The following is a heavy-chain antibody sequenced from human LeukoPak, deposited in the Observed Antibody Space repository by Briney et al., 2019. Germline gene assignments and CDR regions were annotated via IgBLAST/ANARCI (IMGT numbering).Heavy chain of an antibody. Sequence: GESLQISCKGSGSIFTSYWIGWVRQLPGKGLEWMGIIYPGDSDTRYSPSFQGQVTISADKSISTAYLQWSSLKASDTAMYYCATSYCSSTSCYTNFQHWGQGTLVTVSS. CDR3: ATSYCSSTSCYTNFQH. CDR1: GSIFTSYW. J-gene: IGHJ1*01. V-gene: IGHV5-51*01. CDR2: IYPGDSDT. D-gene: IGHD2-2*02.